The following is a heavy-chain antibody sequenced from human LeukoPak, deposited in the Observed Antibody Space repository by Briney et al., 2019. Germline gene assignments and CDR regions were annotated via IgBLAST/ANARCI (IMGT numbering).Heavy chain of an antibody. CDR3: ARDLGYEGAFDI. Sequence: SETLSLTCTVSGGSISSGGYYWSWIRQHPGKGLEWIGYIYYSGSTYYNPSLKSRVTISVDTSKNQFSLKLGSVTAADTAVYYCARDLGYEGAFDIWGQGTMVTVSS. V-gene: IGHV4-31*03. CDR1: GGSISSGGYY. D-gene: IGHD2-15*01. J-gene: IGHJ3*02. CDR2: IYYSGST.